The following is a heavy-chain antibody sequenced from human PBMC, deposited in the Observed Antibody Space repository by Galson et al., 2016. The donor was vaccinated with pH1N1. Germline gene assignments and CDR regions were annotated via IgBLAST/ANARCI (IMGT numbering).Heavy chain of an antibody. D-gene: IGHD6-19*01. V-gene: IGHV1-18*01. CDR2: VSTSIGNT. CDR1: GYTFTSYG. CDR3: ARLGASVGGTTY. J-gene: IGHJ4*02. Sequence: SVKVSCKASGYTFTSYGISWVRQAPGQGLESMGWVSTSIGNTHFAQKFQGRVTLTTDTSTSTAYMELRSLRSDDTAVYYCARLGASVGGTTYWGQGTLVTVSS.